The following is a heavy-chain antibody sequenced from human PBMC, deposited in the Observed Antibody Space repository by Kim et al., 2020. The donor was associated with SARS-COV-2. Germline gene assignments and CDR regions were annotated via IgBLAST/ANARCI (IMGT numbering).Heavy chain of an antibody. Sequence: ASVKVSCKASGYTFTSYAMNWVRQAPGQGLEWMGWINTNTGNPTYAQGFTGRFVFSLDTSVSTAYLQISSLKAEDTAVYYCARTYSNFGYNWFDPWGQGTRVTVSS. D-gene: IGHD4-4*01. V-gene: IGHV7-4-1*02. CDR2: INTNTGNP. J-gene: IGHJ5*02. CDR3: ARTYSNFGYNWFDP. CDR1: GYTFTSYA.